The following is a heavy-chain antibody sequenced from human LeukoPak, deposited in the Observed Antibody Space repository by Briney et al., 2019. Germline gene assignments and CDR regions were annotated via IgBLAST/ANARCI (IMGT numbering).Heavy chain of an antibody. CDR2: ISASGST. V-gene: IGHV4-4*07. Sequence: SETLSLTCTVSGGSISSYYWTWIRQPAGKGLECIGRISASGSTNYNPSLKSRVTISVDTSKNQFSLNLSSVTAADTAVYYCARHGPYLGRLGWFDPWGQGTLVTVSS. J-gene: IGHJ5*02. D-gene: IGHD1-26*01. CDR1: GGSISSYY. CDR3: ARHGPYLGRLGWFDP.